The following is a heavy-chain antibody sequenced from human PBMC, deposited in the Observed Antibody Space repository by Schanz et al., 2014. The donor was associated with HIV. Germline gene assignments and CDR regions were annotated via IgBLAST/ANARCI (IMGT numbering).Heavy chain of an antibody. CDR3: STDIAVAGRGGMDL. CDR1: GFTFSSYG. J-gene: IGHJ6*02. V-gene: IGHV3-30*03. Sequence: QVQLVESGGGVVQPGRSLRLSCAASGFTFSSYGMHWVRQAPGKGLEWVVVISYDGSKKYYADSVKGRFTISRDNSKKTLHLQMNSLRPEDTAVYYCSTDIAVAGRGGMDLWGQGTTVTVAS. D-gene: IGHD6-19*01. CDR2: ISYDGSKK.